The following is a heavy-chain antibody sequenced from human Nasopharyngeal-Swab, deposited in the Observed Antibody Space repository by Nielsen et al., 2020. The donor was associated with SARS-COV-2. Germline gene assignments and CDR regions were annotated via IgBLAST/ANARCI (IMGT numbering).Heavy chain of an antibody. V-gene: IGHV4-59*01. J-gene: IGHJ6*02. CDR1: GGSISSYY. Sequence: SETLSLTCTVSGGSISSYYWSWIRQPPGKGLEWIGYIYYSGSTNYNPSLKSRVTISVDTSKNQFSLKLSSVTAADTAVYYCARDSRTYGMDVWGQGTTVTVSS. CDR3: ARDSRTYGMDV. CDR2: IYYSGST.